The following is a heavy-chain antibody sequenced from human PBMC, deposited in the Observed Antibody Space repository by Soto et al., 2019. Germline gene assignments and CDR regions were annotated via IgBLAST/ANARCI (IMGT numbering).Heavy chain of an antibody. D-gene: IGHD2-15*01. Sequence: QMQLVESGGGVVQPGTSLRLSCVGSGFTFTSYAIHWVRQTPGKGLEWLAVIWDDGITKFNTDSVKGRFAISRDNSNKTLSLQLSSLTDDDTAVNHVAAAASPCDCSGWTCYSGIHPSGQGARVPVSS. CDR3: AAAASPCDCSGWTCYSGIHP. J-gene: IGHJ5*02. V-gene: IGHV3-33*03. CDR2: IWDDGITK. CDR1: GFTFTSYA.